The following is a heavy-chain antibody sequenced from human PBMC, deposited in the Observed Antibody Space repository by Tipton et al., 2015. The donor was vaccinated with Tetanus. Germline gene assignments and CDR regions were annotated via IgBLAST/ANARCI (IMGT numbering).Heavy chain of an antibody. CDR2: IHYSGST. V-gene: IGHV4-61*08. D-gene: IGHD1-14*01. Sequence: TLSLTCSVSGDSISSGGHYWGWIRQHPGKGLEWIGNIHYSGSTNYNPSLKSRVTISVDTSKNQFSLKLSSVTAADTAVYYCARGTGDYWGQGTLVTVSS. CDR3: ARGTGDY. CDR1: GDSISSGGHY. J-gene: IGHJ4*02.